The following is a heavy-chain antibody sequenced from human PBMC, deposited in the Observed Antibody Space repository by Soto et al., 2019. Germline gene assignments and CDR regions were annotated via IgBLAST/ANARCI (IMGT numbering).Heavy chain of an antibody. Sequence: HVKLVQSGAEVKKPGASVKVSCKTSGYTFTGYYMHWVRQAPGQGLEWMGWINPNSGGTNYAQKFQGRVTMTRDTATSTAYMELSRLRSDDTAVYYGARLNVPLDIVVLQAASYYYWGQGTLVTVSS. D-gene: IGHD2-2*01. V-gene: IGHV1-2*02. CDR3: ARLNVPLDIVVLQAASYYY. CDR1: GYTFTGYY. CDR2: INPNSGGT. J-gene: IGHJ4*02.